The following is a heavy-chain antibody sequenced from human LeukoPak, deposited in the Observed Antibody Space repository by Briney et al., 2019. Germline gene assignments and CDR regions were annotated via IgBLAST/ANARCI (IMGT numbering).Heavy chain of an antibody. V-gene: IGHV3-23*01. CDR2: ISGSGGST. D-gene: IGHD6-19*01. J-gene: IGHJ4*02. Sequence: GGSLRLSCAASGFTFSSYAMSWVRQAPGKGLEWVSAISGSGGSTCYADSVRGRFTISRDNSKNTLYLQMNSLRAEDTAVYYCAKAPGYSSGWYSRYWGQGTLVTVSS. CDR1: GFTFSSYA. CDR3: AKAPGYSSGWYSRY.